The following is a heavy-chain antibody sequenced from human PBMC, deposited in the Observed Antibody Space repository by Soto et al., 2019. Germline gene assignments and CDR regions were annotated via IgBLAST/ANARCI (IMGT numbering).Heavy chain of an antibody. D-gene: IGHD6-19*01. J-gene: IGHJ4*02. CDR1: GYTFTGYA. CDR3: ARAVAVPADFDY. Sequence: QVQLVQSGAEEKKPGASVKVSCKASGYTFTGYAMHWVRQAPGQRRELMGWINAGNGNTKYSQKFQGRVTITRDTSASTAYMELRSLRSEDTAVYYCARAVAVPADFDYWGQGTLVTVSS. CDR2: INAGNGNT. V-gene: IGHV1-3*05.